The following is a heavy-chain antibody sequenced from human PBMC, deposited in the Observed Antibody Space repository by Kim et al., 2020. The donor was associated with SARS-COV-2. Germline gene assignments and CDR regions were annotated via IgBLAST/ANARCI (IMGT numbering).Heavy chain of an antibody. V-gene: IGHV4-59*01. CDR2: IYYSGST. D-gene: IGHD3-9*01. J-gene: IGHJ5*02. CDR1: GGSISSYY. Sequence: SETLSLTCTVSGGSISSYYWSWIRQPPGKGLEWIGYIYYSGSTNYNPSLKSRGTISVDTSKNQFSLKLSSVTAADTAVYYCARRGNYDILTGYKNWFDPWGQGTLVTVSS. CDR3: ARRGNYDILTGYKNWFDP.